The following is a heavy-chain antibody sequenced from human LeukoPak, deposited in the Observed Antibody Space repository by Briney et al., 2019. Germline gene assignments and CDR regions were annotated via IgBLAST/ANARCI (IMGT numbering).Heavy chain of an antibody. Sequence: PSETLSLTCAVYGGSFSTYYWSWIRQPPGKGLEWIGEINHSGSTNNNPSLKSRVTISVDMSKNQISLKLTSVTAADTAVYYCASIAVAGTTDYWGQGTLVTVSS. J-gene: IGHJ4*02. CDR3: ASIAVAGTTDY. CDR1: GGSFSTYY. CDR2: INHSGST. D-gene: IGHD6-19*01. V-gene: IGHV4-34*01.